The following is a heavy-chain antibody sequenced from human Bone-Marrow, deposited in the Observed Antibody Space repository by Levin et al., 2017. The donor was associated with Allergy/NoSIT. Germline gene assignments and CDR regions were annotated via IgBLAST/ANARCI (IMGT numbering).Heavy chain of an antibody. V-gene: IGHV3-23*01. CDR3: AKTKPIFWSGYYIAYYYYMDV. CDR2: ISGSGGST. D-gene: IGHD3-3*01. J-gene: IGHJ6*03. Sequence: LSLTCAASGFTFRSYAMSWVRQAPGKGLEWVSAISGSGGSTYYADSVKGRFTISRDNSKNTLYLQMNSLRAEDTAVYYCAKTKPIFWSGYYIAYYYYMDVWGKGTTVTVSS. CDR1: GFTFRSYA.